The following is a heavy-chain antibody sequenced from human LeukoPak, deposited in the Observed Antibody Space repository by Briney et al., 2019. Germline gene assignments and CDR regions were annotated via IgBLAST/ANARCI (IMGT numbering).Heavy chain of an antibody. D-gene: IGHD2-15*01. CDR2: IYYSGST. J-gene: IGHJ4*02. CDR3: ARDEYSSGRNGGYFDY. Sequence: SETLFLTCTVSGGSISGYYWNWIRQPPGKGLEWTGNIYYSGSTNYNPSLKSRVTISVATSKNQFSLKLSSVTAADTAVYYCARDEYSSGRNGGYFDYWGQGALVTVSS. V-gene: IGHV4-59*01. CDR1: GGSISGYY.